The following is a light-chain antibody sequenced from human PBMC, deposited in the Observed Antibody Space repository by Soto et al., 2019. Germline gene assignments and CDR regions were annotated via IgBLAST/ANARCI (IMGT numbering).Light chain of an antibody. CDR3: QQYGSSGT. Sequence: EIELTPSPSTLSLYPGERAALSCMASQSVSNNYLAWYQQKPGQAPRLLIYGASNRATGIPDRFSGSGSGTDFTLTISRLEPEDFAVDYCQQYGSSGTVGQGTKVDIK. CDR2: GAS. CDR1: QSVSNNY. V-gene: IGKV3-20*01. J-gene: IGKJ1*01.